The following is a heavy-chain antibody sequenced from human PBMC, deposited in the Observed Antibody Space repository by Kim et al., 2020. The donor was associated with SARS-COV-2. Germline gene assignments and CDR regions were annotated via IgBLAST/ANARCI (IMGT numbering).Heavy chain of an antibody. J-gene: IGHJ5*02. CDR2: INPNSGGT. Sequence: ASVKVSCKASGYTFTGYYMHWVRQAPGQGFEWMGRINPNSGGTNYAQKFQGRVTMTRDTSISTAYMELSRLRSDDTAVYYCARDRLYSSSWSGVVGFDPWGQGTLVTVSS. CDR1: GYTFTGYY. V-gene: IGHV1-2*06. D-gene: IGHD6-13*01. CDR3: ARDRLYSSSWSGVVGFDP.